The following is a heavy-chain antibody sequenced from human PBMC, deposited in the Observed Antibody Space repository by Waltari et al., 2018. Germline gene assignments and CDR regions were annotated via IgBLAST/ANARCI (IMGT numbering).Heavy chain of an antibody. CDR3: ARGLGYCSGGSCYNWFDP. Sequence: QVQLVQSGAEVKKPGASVKVSCKASGYTFTGYYMHWVRQAPGQGLEWMGWINPNSGGTNYAQKFQGRVTMTRDTSISTAYMELSRLRSDDTAVYYCARGLGYCSGGSCYNWFDPWGQGTLVTVSS. V-gene: IGHV1-2*02. CDR2: INPNSGGT. D-gene: IGHD2-15*01. CDR1: GYTFTGYY. J-gene: IGHJ5*02.